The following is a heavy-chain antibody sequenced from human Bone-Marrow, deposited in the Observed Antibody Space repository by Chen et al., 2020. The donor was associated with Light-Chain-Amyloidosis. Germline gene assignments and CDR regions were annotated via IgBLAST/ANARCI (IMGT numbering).Heavy chain of an antibody. Sequence: QVQLVQSGAEVKKPGASVKVSCKASGYTFTSYDINWVRQATGQGLEWMGWMNPNSGNTGYAQKFQGRGTMTRNTSISTAYMELSSLRSEDTAVYYCARGHSFWYSGSSFFDYWGQGTLVTVSS. V-gene: IGHV1-8*01. J-gene: IGHJ4*02. CDR3: ARGHSFWYSGSSFFDY. D-gene: IGHD1-26*01. CDR1: GYTFTSYD. CDR2: MNPNSGNT.